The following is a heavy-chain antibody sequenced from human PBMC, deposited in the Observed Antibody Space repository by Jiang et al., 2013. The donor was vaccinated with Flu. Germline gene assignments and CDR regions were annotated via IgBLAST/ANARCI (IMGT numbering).Heavy chain of an antibody. V-gene: IGHV4-31*02. D-gene: IGHD4-23*01. CDR2: ITYSGRT. Sequence: EWIGSITYSGRTSYNPSLKSRLTISVDTSKNQFSLKVNSVTAADTAVYYCATYGRHSTTEYFQHWGQGILVTVSS. CDR3: ATYGRHSTTEYFQH. J-gene: IGHJ1*01.